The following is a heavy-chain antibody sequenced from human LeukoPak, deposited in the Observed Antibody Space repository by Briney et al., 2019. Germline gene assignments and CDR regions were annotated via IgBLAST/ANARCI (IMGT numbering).Heavy chain of an antibody. CDR3: ARANYGSGPDY. J-gene: IGHJ4*02. V-gene: IGHV3-30*04. D-gene: IGHD3-10*01. CDR1: GFTFSDYP. Sequence: GGSLRLSCAASGFTFSDYPIHWVRQAPGEGLEWVALILYDGSGQYYADSVKGRFTISRDNSKNTVSLQMNSLRAEDTAVYYCARANYGSGPDYWGQGTLVTVSS. CDR2: ILYDGSGQ.